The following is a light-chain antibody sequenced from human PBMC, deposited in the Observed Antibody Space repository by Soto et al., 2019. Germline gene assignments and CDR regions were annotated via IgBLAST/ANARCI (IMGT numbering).Light chain of an antibody. CDR3: AVWDDSLNGWV. CDR2: NNA. Sequence: QSVLTQAPSASGTPGQRVTISCSGSSSNIGSNTVNWYQQLPGTAPKLLIYNNAQRPSGVPDRFSGSKSGTSASLAIGGLQSEDGADYYCAVWDDSLNGWVFGGGTKLTVL. CDR1: SSNIGSNT. J-gene: IGLJ3*02. V-gene: IGLV1-44*01.